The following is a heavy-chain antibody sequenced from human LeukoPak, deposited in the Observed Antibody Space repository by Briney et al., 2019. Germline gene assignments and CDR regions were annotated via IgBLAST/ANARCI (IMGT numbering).Heavy chain of an antibody. D-gene: IGHD3-22*01. J-gene: IGHJ4*02. CDR3: ARQTPYYYDSSGYYPFDY. CDR1: GXSFTSYC. V-gene: IGHV5-10-1*01. CDR2: IDPSDSYT. Sequence: GESLKISFKGSGXSFTSYCISWVRQMPGKGLEWMGRIDPSDSYTNYSPSFQGHVTISADKSISTAYLQWSSLKASDTAMYYCARQTPYYYDSSGYYPFDYWGQGTLVTVSS.